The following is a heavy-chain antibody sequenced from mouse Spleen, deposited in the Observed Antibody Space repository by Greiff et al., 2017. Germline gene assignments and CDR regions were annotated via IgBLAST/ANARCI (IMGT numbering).Heavy chain of an antibody. J-gene: IGHJ4*01. D-gene: IGHD4-1*01. CDR1: GFTFSDYG. CDR2: ISSGSSTI. CDR3: ASPFWGYAMDY. V-gene: IGHV5-17*01. Sequence: EVMLVESGGGLVKAGGSLKLSCAASGFTFSDYGMHWVRQAPEKGLEWVAYISSGSSTIYYADTVKGRFTISRDNAKNTLFLQMTSLRSEDTAMYYCASPFWGYAMDYWGQGTSVTVSS.